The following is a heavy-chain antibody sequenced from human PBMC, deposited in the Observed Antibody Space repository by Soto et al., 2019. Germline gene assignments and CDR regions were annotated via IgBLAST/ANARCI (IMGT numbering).Heavy chain of an antibody. CDR2: ISAYNGNT. J-gene: IGHJ4*02. V-gene: IGHV1-18*01. D-gene: IGHD3-3*01. CDR3: ARGSKFFGVVICFDY. CDR1: GYTFTSYG. Sequence: GASVKVSCKASGYTFTSYGISWVRQAPGQGLEWMGWISAYNGNTNYAQKLQGRVTMTTDTSTSTAYMELRSLRSDDTAVYYCARGSKFFGVVICFDYWGQGTLVTVSS.